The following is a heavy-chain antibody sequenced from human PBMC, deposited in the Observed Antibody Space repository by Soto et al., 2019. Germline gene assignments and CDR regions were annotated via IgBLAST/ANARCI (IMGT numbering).Heavy chain of an antibody. V-gene: IGHV4-59*01. J-gene: IGHJ6*02. D-gene: IGHD3-3*02. CDR3: ARHFSWTYGMDV. CDR1: GGSISSYY. Sequence: SETLSLTCTVSGGSISSYYWSWIRQPPGKGLEWIGYIYYSGSTNYNPSLKSRVTISVDTSKNQFSLKLSSVTAADTAIYYCARHFSWTYGMDVWGQGTTVTVSS. CDR2: IYYSGST.